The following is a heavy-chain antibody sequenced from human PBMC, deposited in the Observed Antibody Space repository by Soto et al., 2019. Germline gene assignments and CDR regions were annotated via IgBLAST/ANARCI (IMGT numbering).Heavy chain of an antibody. CDR2: ISSSSSYI. D-gene: IGHD1-26*01. CDR1: GFTFSSYS. V-gene: IGHV3-21*01. J-gene: IGHJ4*02. CDR3: ARIGGVLLFPSFNY. Sequence: PGGSLRLSCAASGFTFSSYSMNWVRQAPGKGLEWVSSISSSSSYIYYADSVKGRFTISRDNAKNSLYLQMNRLRAEDTAVYYCARIGGVLLFPSFNYGARGTLFTVSS.